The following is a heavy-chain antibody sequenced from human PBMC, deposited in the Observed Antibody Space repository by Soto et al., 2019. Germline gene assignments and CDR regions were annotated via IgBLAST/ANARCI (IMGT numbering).Heavy chain of an antibody. J-gene: IGHJ4*02. Sequence: SETLSLTCTVSGGSISSYYWSWIRQPPGKGLEWIGYIYYSGSTNYNPSLKSRVTISVDTSKNQFSLKLSSVTAADTAVYYCASKYSSSWPFDYWGQGTLVTVSS. CDR2: IYYSGST. CDR1: GGSISSYY. D-gene: IGHD6-13*01. V-gene: IGHV4-59*01. CDR3: ASKYSSSWPFDY.